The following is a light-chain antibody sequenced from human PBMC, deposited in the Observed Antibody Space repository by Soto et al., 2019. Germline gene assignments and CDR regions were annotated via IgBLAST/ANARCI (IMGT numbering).Light chain of an antibody. CDR3: SSYTSSSTVV. V-gene: IGLV2-14*01. Sequence: QSALTQPASVSGSPGQSITISCTRTSSDVGGYNYVSWYQQHPGKAPKLMIYDVSNRPSGVSNRFSGSKSGNTASLTISGLQAEDEADYYRSSYTSSSTVVFGGGTKLTVL. CDR2: DVS. CDR1: SSDVGGYNY. J-gene: IGLJ2*01.